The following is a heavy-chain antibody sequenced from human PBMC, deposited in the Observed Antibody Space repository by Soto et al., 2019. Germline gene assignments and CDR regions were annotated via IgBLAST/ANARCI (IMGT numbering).Heavy chain of an antibody. V-gene: IGHV3-23*01. CDR2: ISGSGGST. CDR1: GFTFSSYA. D-gene: IGHD1-1*01. CDR3: AKGRTVDN. Sequence: EVQLLESGGGLVQPGGSLRLSCAASGFTFSSYAMSWVCQAPGKGLEWVSGISGSGGSTYYADSVKGRFTISRDNSKNTLYLQIISLRAEDTAVYYCAKGRTVDNWGQGTLVTVSS. J-gene: IGHJ4*02.